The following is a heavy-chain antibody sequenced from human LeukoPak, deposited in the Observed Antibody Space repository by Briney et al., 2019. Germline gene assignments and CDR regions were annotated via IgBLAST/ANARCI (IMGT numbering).Heavy chain of an antibody. D-gene: IGHD2-2*01. Sequence: ASVKVSCKASGYTFTGYYMHWVRQAPGQGLEWMGWINPNSGGTNYAQKFQGRVTMTRDTSISTAYMELSRLRSDDTAVYYCARGGVVVVDAPKNWFDPWGQGTLVTVSS. CDR2: INPNSGGT. J-gene: IGHJ5*02. CDR1: GYTFTGYY. V-gene: IGHV1-2*02. CDR3: ARGGVVVVDAPKNWFDP.